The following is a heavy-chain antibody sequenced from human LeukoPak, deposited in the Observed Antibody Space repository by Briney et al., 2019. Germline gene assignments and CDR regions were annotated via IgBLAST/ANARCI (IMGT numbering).Heavy chain of an antibody. Sequence: SETLSLTCAVYGGSFSGYYWSWIRQPPGKGLEWIGEINHSGSTNYNPSLKSRVTISVDTSKNQFSLKLSSVTAADTAVYYCASRVPKQAAYYGSGSLRYWGQGTLVTVSS. V-gene: IGHV4-34*01. D-gene: IGHD3-10*01. CDR2: INHSGST. J-gene: IGHJ4*02. CDR3: ASRVPKQAAYYGSGSLRY. CDR1: GGSFSGYY.